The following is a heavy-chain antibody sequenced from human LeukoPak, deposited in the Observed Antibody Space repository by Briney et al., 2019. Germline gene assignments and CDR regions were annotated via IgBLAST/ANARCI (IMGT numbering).Heavy chain of an antibody. Sequence: SETLSLTCTVSGGSISSSSYYWGWIRQPPGKGLEWIGSIYYSGSAYYNPSLKSRVTISVDTSKNQFSLKLSSVTAADTAVYYCARGADSSGYYSIFYFDYWGQGTLVTVSS. CDR2: IYYSGSA. D-gene: IGHD3-22*01. CDR3: ARGADSSGYYSIFYFDY. J-gene: IGHJ4*02. CDR1: GGSISSSSYY. V-gene: IGHV4-39*01.